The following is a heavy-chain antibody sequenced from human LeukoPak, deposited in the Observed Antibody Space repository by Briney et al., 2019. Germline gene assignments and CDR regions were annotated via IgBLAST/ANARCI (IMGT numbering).Heavy chain of an antibody. CDR1: GFTLRNSA. Sequence: GGSLRLSCEASGFTLRNSAMSWVRQAPGKGLEWVSTISGSGGGTYYADSVKGRFTISRDNSKNTLYLQMNSLRAEDTAVYYCAKDRATVTAISDYWGQGTLVTVSS. D-gene: IGHD4-17*01. CDR3: AKDRATVTAISDY. CDR2: ISGSGGGT. J-gene: IGHJ4*02. V-gene: IGHV3-23*01.